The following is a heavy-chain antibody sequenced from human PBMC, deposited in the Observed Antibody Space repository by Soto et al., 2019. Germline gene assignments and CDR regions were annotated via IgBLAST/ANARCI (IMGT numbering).Heavy chain of an antibody. CDR2: ISSYNDDS. Sequence: QLQLVQSGAEMKKPGASANVSCKASSYTFTSYTVSWVRQAPGQGLEWMGWISSYNDDSNYAQKFQDRVAMTIDTSTSTAYMELMSLTSDDTAVYYCARGGYYYDSSGYYSFDAFDMWGQGTMVTVSS. CDR1: SYTFTSYT. J-gene: IGHJ3*02. D-gene: IGHD3-22*01. CDR3: ARGGYYYDSSGYYSFDAFDM. V-gene: IGHV1-18*04.